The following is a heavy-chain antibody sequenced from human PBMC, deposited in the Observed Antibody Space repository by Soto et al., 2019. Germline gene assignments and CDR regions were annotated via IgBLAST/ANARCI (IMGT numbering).Heavy chain of an antibody. CDR1: GGTFSSYT. Sequence: QVQLVQSGAEVKKPGSSVKVSCKASGGTFSSYTISWVRRAPGQGLEWMGRIIPILGIANYAQKFQGRVTITADKSTSTAYMELSSLRSEDTAVYYCVLGYCSSTSCYGGVIDYWGQGTLVTVSS. D-gene: IGHD2-2*01. CDR3: VLGYCSSTSCYGGVIDY. CDR2: IIPILGIA. V-gene: IGHV1-69*02. J-gene: IGHJ4*02.